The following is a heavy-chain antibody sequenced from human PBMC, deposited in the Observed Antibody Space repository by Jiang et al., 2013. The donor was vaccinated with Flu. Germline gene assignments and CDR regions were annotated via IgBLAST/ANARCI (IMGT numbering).Heavy chain of an antibody. D-gene: IGHD2-2*01. CDR2: IYYSGST. Sequence: GPGLVKPSQTLSLTCTVSGGSISSGDYYWSWIRQPPGKGLEWIGYIYYSGSTYYNPSLKSRVTISVDTSKNQFSLKLSSVTAADTAVYYCARDGCSSTSCYSGFDPWGQGTLVTVSS. V-gene: IGHV4-30-4*01. CDR3: ARDGCSSTSCYSGFDP. J-gene: IGHJ5*02. CDR1: GGSISSGDYY.